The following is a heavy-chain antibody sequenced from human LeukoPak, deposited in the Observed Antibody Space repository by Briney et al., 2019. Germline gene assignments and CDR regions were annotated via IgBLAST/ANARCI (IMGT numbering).Heavy chain of an antibody. D-gene: IGHD5-12*01. V-gene: IGHV3-23*01. CDR3: ARGPSGYHNT. Sequence: HPGGSLRLSCTASGFTFSSYAMSWVRQAPGKGLEWVSAISGSGASTYYADSVKGRFTISSDNSKNTLYLQMNSLRAEDTAVYYCARGPSGYHNTGGQGTLVTVSS. J-gene: IGHJ4*02. CDR1: GFTFSSYA. CDR2: ISGSGAST.